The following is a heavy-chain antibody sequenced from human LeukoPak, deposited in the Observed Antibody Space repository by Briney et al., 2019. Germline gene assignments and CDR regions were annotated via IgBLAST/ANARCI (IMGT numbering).Heavy chain of an antibody. CDR1: GSTFSSYW. CDR3: ARGDYSSHTL. V-gene: IGHV3-74*01. J-gene: IGHJ4*02. Sequence: PGGSLRLSCAASGSTFSSYWMHWVRQSPGKGLVWVSRIKTDGSDTYYADSVRGRFTISRDNAKNTLYLQMDSLRAEDTAVYFCARGDYSSHTLWGQGTLVTVSS. D-gene: IGHD4-11*01. CDR2: IKTDGSDT.